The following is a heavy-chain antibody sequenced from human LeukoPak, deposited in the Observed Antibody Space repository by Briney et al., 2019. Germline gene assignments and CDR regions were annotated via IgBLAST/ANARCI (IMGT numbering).Heavy chain of an antibody. Sequence: KPSETLSLTCTVSGGSINSYYWSWIRQPPGKGLEWVGYIYTSGSTNYNPSLKSRVTISVDTSKNQFSLRLSSVTAADTAVYYCARVAAPEMGYYYYYMDAWGKGTTVTVFS. CDR1: GGSINSYY. V-gene: IGHV4-4*09. CDR3: ARVAAPEMGYYYYYMDA. CDR2: IYTSGST. J-gene: IGHJ6*03. D-gene: IGHD6-13*01.